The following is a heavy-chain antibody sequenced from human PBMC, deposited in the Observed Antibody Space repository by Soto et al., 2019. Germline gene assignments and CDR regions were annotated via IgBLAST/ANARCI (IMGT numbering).Heavy chain of an antibody. D-gene: IGHD5-12*01. CDR1: GGSISSYY. V-gene: IGHV4-59*01. CDR3: ARGPHWLRSDNWFDP. J-gene: IGHJ5*02. Sequence: QVQLQESGPGSVKPSETLSLTCTVSGGSISSYYWSWLRQPPGKGLQWIGNIHNTGTSTYNPSLKTRVAISLDTSNNHSSLRLTSMTTADTAVYYCARGPHWLRSDNWFDPWGQGTLVTVAS. CDR2: IHNTGTS.